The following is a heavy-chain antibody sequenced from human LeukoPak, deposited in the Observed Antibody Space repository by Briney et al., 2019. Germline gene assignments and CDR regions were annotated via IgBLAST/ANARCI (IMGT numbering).Heavy chain of an antibody. CDR1: GGSISSYY. Sequence: PSETLSLTCTVSGGSISSYYWSWIRQPAGKGLEWIGRIYTSGSTKYNPSLKSRVTMSVDTSKNQFSLKLSSVTAADTAVYYCARDLPYSSGWYGGRDAFDIWGQGTVVTVSS. CDR2: IYTSGST. CDR3: ARDLPYSSGWYGGRDAFDI. D-gene: IGHD6-19*01. V-gene: IGHV4-4*07. J-gene: IGHJ3*02.